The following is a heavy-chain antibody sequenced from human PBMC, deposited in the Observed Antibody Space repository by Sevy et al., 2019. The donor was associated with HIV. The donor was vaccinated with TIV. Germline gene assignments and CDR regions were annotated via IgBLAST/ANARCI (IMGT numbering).Heavy chain of an antibody. CDR3: VRAIAADGSF. J-gene: IGHJ4*02. CDR2: INQDGNVK. Sequence: GGSLRLSCVASEFTLNGYWMSWVRQAPGKGLEWVANINQDGNVKYYIDSVKGRFTISRDTARNLLYLQMNSLRVEDTALYYCVRAIAADGSFWGQGTLVTVSS. D-gene: IGHD6-13*01. CDR1: EFTLNGYW. V-gene: IGHV3-7*01.